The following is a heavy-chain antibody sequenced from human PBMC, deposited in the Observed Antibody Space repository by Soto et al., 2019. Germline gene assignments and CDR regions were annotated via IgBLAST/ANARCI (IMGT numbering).Heavy chain of an antibody. D-gene: IGHD5-18*01. CDR2: IIPILGIA. CDR3: ASVGVDTAMVTNAFDI. CDR1: GGTFSSYT. Sequence: QVQLVQSGAEVKKPGSSVKVSCKASGGTFSSYTISWVRQAPGQGLEWMGRIIPILGIANYAQKFQGRVTITAYKSTSTGNKQLSSLRSEDTAVYYCASVGVDTAMVTNAFDIWGQGTMVTVSS. J-gene: IGHJ3*02. V-gene: IGHV1-69*02.